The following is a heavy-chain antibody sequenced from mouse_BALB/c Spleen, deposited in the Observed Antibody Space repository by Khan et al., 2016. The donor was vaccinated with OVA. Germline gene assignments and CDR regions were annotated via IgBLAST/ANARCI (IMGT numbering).Heavy chain of an antibody. CDR2: IWSGGST. V-gene: IGHV2-2*01. CDR3: ARNSYRYDFTY. D-gene: IGHD2-12*01. CDR1: GFSLTTYG. J-gene: IGHJ3*01. Sequence: VQLKQSGPGLVQPSQSLSITCTVSGFSLTTYGIHWVRQSPGKGLEWLGVIWSGGSTDYNAPFISRLSISKDNSKSQVCFKMNSLKVDDTARYYCARNSYRYDFTYWGQGTLVTVSA.